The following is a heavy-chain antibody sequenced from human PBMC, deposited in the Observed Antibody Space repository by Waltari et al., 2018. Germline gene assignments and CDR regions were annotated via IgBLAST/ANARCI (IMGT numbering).Heavy chain of an antibody. CDR3: AKDLGCNWHPYYMDI. D-gene: IGHD6-19*01. CDR2: VHPSNGGT. Sequence: QVQLEQSGAEVKQPGAPVKVSCKTYGYTFTGFYIHWVRKVPGQGLEWVGQVHPSNGGTNYAHKCQGRVTMAIDTSITTAYMELSDLKSDDTAIYYCAKDLGCNWHPYYMDIWGKGTTVTVSS. V-gene: IGHV1-2*06. J-gene: IGHJ6*03. CDR1: GYTFTGFY.